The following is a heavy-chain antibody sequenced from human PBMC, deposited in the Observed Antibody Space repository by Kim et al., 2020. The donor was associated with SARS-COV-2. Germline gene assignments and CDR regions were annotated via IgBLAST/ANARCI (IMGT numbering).Heavy chain of an antibody. CDR1: GGTFSSYA. D-gene: IGHD6-13*01. J-gene: IGHJ5*02. CDR3: ARDRESIAAAGKGSRWFDP. V-gene: IGHV1-69*13. Sequence: SVKVSCKASGGTFSSYAISWVRQAPGQGLEWMGGIIPIFGTANYAQKFQGRVTITADESTSTAYMELSSLRSEDTAVYYCARDRESIAAAGKGSRWFDPWGQGTLVTVSS. CDR2: IIPIFGTA.